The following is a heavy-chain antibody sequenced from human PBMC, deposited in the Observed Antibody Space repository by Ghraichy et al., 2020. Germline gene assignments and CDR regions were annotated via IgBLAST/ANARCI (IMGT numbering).Heavy chain of an antibody. D-gene: IGHD3-10*01. Sequence: SETLSLTCTVSGGSITSSRYYWGWIRQPPGKGLEWIGSIFYSGTTYYNPSLKSRLTISVDTSRSQFSLTLTSVTAAETAVYYCARYVGGEGFAYWGQGTLVTVSS. J-gene: IGHJ4*02. CDR2: IFYSGTT. CDR1: GGSITSSRYY. CDR3: ARYVGGEGFAY. V-gene: IGHV4-39*01.